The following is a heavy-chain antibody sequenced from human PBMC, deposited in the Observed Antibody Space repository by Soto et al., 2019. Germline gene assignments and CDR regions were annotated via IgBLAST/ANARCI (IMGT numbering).Heavy chain of an antibody. Sequence: GGSLRLSCAASGFTFDEFAMHWVRQAPGKGLEWVSDISWNSGSIGYADSVKGRFTISRDNAKNSLYLQMNSLRVEDTALYYCAKQXSGWYFDYWXQGT. J-gene: IGHJ4*02. CDR2: ISWNSGSI. CDR3: AKQXSGWYFDY. V-gene: IGHV3-9*01. D-gene: IGHD6-19*01. CDR1: GFTFDEFA.